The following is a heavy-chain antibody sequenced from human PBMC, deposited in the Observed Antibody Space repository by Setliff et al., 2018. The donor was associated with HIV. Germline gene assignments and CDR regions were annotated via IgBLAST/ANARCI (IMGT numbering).Heavy chain of an antibody. CDR3: ARGEFYCGTDCYWSSFDY. J-gene: IGHJ4*02. D-gene: IGHD2-21*02. CDR1: GGSITTNNYY. CDR2: IYYTGHT. V-gene: IGHV4-39*01. Sequence: PSETLSLTCTVTGGSITTNNYYWGWIRQPPGKGLEWIGTIYYTGHTFYDPSLKSQVTTSVDTSKNQFSLNLSPVTAADTAVYYCARGEFYCGTDCYWSSFDYWGQGILVTVSS.